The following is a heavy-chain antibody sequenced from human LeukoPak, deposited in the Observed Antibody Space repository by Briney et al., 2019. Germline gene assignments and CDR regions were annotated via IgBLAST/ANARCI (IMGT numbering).Heavy chain of an antibody. CDR2: INPDGSTI. V-gene: IGHV3-74*01. CDR3: ARGHYYFDY. Sequence: PGGSLRLSCAASGFTFSNYWVHWVRQTPGKGLVWVSRINPDGSTINYADSVKGRFTISRDNAKNTLYLQMNSLRAEDTAVYYCARGHYYFDYWGQGTLVTVSS. CDR1: GFTFSNYW. J-gene: IGHJ4*02. D-gene: IGHD2-21*02.